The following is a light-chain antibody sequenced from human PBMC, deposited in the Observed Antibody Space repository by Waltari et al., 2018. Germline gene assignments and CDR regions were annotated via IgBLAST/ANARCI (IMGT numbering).Light chain of an antibody. J-gene: IGLJ2*01. CDR3: QVWDFSVDHV. CDR1: NIGSKS. CDR2: FGR. Sequence: YVLTQPPSVSVAPGQTARLSCGGNNIGSKSVHWYQHNPGQAPVLVVSFGRDRPSGIPERFSGSKSGNTATLTITRVEAGDEADYYCQVWDFSVDHVFGGGTKLTVL. V-gene: IGLV3-21*02.